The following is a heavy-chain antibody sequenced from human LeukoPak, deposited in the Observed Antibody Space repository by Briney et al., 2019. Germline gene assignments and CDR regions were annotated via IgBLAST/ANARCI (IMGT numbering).Heavy chain of an antibody. CDR3: AKDLKSGRGDLYFDY. V-gene: IGHV3-74*01. J-gene: IGHJ4*02. D-gene: IGHD3-16*01. CDR2: ITSDGSTT. CDR1: GFSLSDYW. Sequence: AGGSLRLSCVGSGFSLSDYWVHWVRQTPGKGLMWVSRITSDGSTTWYADSVKGRFTVSRDNAKNTLFLEMNSLRAEDTAVYYCAKDLKSGRGDLYFDYWGQGTLVTVSS.